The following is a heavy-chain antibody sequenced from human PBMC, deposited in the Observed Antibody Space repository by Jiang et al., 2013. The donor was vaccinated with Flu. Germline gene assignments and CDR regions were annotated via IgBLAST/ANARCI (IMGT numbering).Heavy chain of an antibody. CDR1: GYSFTSFW. D-gene: IGHD1-26*01. CDR3: VRQSYEHSAAPYFQH. CDR2: IDPSDSYT. Sequence: GAEVKKPGESLRISCKASGYSFTSFWIDWVRHMPGKGLEWMARIDPSDSYTNYSPSSEGHVTLSVDKSINTVFLHWSSLEASDTAIYYCVRQSYEHSAAPYFQHWGQGTLVTVSS. J-gene: IGHJ1*01. V-gene: IGHV5-10-1*01.